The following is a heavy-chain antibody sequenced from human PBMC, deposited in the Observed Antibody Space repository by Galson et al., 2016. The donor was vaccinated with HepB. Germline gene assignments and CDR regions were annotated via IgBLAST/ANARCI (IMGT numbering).Heavy chain of an antibody. CDR1: GFTFRNYV. CDR2: ILYDGSSK. Sequence: SLRLSCAASGFTFRNYVMHWVRQAPGKGLEWVAVILYDGSSKHYADSVKGRFIISRDNSKNTLFLQMDSLRPEDTAVYYCATDGIARGYFHNWGQGTLVTVSS. D-gene: IGHD1-14*01. CDR3: ATDGIARGYFHN. V-gene: IGHV3-30*04. J-gene: IGHJ4*02.